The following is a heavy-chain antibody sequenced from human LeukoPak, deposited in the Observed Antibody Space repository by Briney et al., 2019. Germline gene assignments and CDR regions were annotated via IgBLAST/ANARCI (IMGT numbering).Heavy chain of an antibody. V-gene: IGHV4-59*01. D-gene: IGHD3-16*01. CDR3: ARETSQKGAHYMDV. Sequence: SETLSLTCTVSGGSLSSYYWSWLRQPPGKGLKWIGYIYYSGSTSYSPSLRSRVTISVDTSKNQFSLTLSSVTAADTAVYYCARETSQKGAHYMDVWGKGTTVTISS. CDR1: GGSLSSYY. J-gene: IGHJ6*03. CDR2: IYYSGST.